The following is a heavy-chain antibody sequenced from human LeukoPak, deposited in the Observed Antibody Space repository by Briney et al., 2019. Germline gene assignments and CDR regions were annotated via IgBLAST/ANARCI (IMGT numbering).Heavy chain of an antibody. CDR1: GFNLSRNG. CDR2: IRFDGSKT. Sequence: QRGGSLSLSCEASGFNLSRNGMHWVRQAPGKGLEWVSFIRFDGSKTFYGDSVRGRFTISRDISKNTLYLQLNSLRADDTAVYYCAREFDDVNSNYYYLPDYWGQGSLVTVSS. J-gene: IGHJ4*02. CDR3: AREFDDVNSNYYYLPDY. V-gene: IGHV3-30*02. D-gene: IGHD3-10*01.